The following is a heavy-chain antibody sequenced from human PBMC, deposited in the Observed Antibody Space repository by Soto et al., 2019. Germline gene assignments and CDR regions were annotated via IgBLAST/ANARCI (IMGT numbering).Heavy chain of an antibody. V-gene: IGHV1-18*01. D-gene: IGHD6-19*01. Sequence: QVQLVQSGAEVKKPGASVKVSCKASGYTFTSYGISWVRQAPGQGLEWMGWISAYNGNTNYAQKLQGRVTMTTDTSTSTAYMELRSLTSDDTSVYYCARDRPWLVSPRRQDAFDIWGQGTMVTVSS. CDR1: GYTFTSYG. CDR2: ISAYNGNT. J-gene: IGHJ3*02. CDR3: ARDRPWLVSPRRQDAFDI.